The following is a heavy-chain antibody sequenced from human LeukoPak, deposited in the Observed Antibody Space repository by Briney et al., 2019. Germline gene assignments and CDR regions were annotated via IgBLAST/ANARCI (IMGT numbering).Heavy chain of an antibody. CDR1: GGSISSSSYY. Sequence: SETLSLTCTVSGGSISSSSYYWGWIRQPPGKGLEWIGSIYYSGSTYYNPSLKSRVTISVDTSKNQFSLKLNSVTAADTAVYYCARDLGPGDYDSSGYYFGWFDPWGQGTLVTVSS. CDR2: IYYSGST. V-gene: IGHV4-39*07. D-gene: IGHD3-22*01. J-gene: IGHJ5*02. CDR3: ARDLGPGDYDSSGYYFGWFDP.